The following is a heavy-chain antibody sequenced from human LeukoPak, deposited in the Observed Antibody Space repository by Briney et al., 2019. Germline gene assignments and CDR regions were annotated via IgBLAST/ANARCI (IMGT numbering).Heavy chain of an antibody. CDR1: GFSISSFY. V-gene: IGHV4-59*12. CDR3: ARSYDFWSGPPTG. Sequence: PSETLSLTCSISGFSISSFYWSWIRQSPGKGLEWIGHVYFTGSTDYNPSLKSRVTISVDTSKNQFSLKLSSVTAADTAVYYCARSYDFWSGPPTGWGQGTLVTVSS. J-gene: IGHJ4*02. CDR2: VYFTGST. D-gene: IGHD3-3*01.